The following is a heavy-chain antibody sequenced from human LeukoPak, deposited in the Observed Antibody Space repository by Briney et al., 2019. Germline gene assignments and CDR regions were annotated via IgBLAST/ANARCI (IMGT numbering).Heavy chain of an antibody. D-gene: IGHD3-22*01. CDR3: ANSQHGYYDSSGYYWSIDAFDI. J-gene: IGHJ3*02. CDR2: IYPGDSDT. CDR1: GYSFTSYW. V-gene: IGHV5-51*01. Sequence: KGGESLKISCKGSGYSFTSYWIGWVRQLPGKGLEWMGIIYPGDSDTRYSPSFQGQVTISADKSISTAYLQWSSLKASDTAMYYCANSQHGYYDSSGYYWSIDAFDIWGQGTMVTVSS.